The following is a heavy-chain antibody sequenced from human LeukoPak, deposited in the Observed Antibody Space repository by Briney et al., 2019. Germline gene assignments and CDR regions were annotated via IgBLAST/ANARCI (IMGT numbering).Heavy chain of an antibody. V-gene: IGHV1-46*01. CDR1: GYTFTSYY. Sequence: ASVKVSCKASGYTFTSYYMHWVRQAPGQGLEWMGIINPSGGSTTYAQKFQGRVTMTRDTSTSTVYMELSSLRSDDTAVYYCARDSGSHSFDYWGQGTLVTVSS. CDR2: INPSGGST. CDR3: ARDSGSHSFDY. J-gene: IGHJ4*02. D-gene: IGHD1-26*01.